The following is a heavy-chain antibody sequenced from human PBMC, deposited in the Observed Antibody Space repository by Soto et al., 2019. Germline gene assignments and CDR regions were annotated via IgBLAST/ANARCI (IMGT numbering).Heavy chain of an antibody. Sequence: QLHLQESGPGLVKPSDTLSLTCAVPGYSIGTYNWWAWIRQPPGKGLEWIGYIYYTGTVYYNLCHNSRVSMSVDTARDQFSLRLSSVTAAATAVYYCARTSRLKTGQLDYWGPGALVTVSS. CDR2: IYYTGTV. D-gene: IGHD3-9*01. CDR3: ARTSRLKTGQLDY. CDR1: GYSIGTYNW. J-gene: IGHJ4*02. V-gene: IGHV4-28*05.